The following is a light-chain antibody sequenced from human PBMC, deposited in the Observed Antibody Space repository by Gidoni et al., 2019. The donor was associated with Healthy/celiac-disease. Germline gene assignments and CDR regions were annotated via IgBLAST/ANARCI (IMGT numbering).Light chain of an antibody. CDR3: QQYNNWPVT. V-gene: IGKV3-15*01. CDR2: GAS. CDR1: QSVSSN. J-gene: IGKJ4*01. Sequence: IVLTHSPATLSVSPGERATLSCRPSQSVSSNLAWYQPKPGQAPRLLIYGASTRATGIPARFSGSGSGTEFTLTISSLQSEDFAVYYCQQYNNWPVTFGGGTKVEIK.